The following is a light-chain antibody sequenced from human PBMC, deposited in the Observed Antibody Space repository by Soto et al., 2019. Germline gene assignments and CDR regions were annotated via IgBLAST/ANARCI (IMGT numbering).Light chain of an antibody. CDR1: QTVDKNY. V-gene: IGKV3-20*01. CDR2: DAS. Sequence: PGERATLSCRASQTVDKNYLAWYQQRPGLAPRLLIYDASIRATGISDRFSGSGSGTDFTLSISRLEPEDFAVYYCQQCAYSPRTFGQGTKVEVK. J-gene: IGKJ1*01. CDR3: QQCAYSPRT.